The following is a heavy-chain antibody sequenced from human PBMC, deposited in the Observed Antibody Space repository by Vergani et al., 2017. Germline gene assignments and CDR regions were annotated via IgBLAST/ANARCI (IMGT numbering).Heavy chain of an antibody. D-gene: IGHD3-16*02. CDR3: ARSSDLYRAWFDP. V-gene: IGHV4-30-4*01. CDR1: GGHISSGDYY. Sequence: QVQLQESGPGLVKPSQTLSLTCTVSGGHISSGDYYWSWIRQPPGKGLEWIGYIYYSGSTYYNPSLKSRVTISVDTSKNMFSLNLSSVTAADTAVYYCARSSDLYRAWFDPWGQGTLVTVSS. CDR2: IYYSGST. J-gene: IGHJ5*02.